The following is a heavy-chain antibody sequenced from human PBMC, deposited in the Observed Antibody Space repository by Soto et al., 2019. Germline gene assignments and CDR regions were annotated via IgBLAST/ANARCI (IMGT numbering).Heavy chain of an antibody. CDR2: VHHSWGS. V-gene: IGHV4-59*08. Sequence: QVQLQESGPGLVKPSETLSLSCTVSGGSINSYYWSWIRQSPGKRMEWIGYVHHSWGSSYNPSLQSRVAXXXXXXKSXXSXXVTXXXXXXTXVYYCARQGFGPLHGLVDVWGQGTTVTVSS. J-gene: IGHJ6*02. D-gene: IGHD3-10*01. CDR3: ARQGFGPLHGLVDV. CDR1: GGSINSYY.